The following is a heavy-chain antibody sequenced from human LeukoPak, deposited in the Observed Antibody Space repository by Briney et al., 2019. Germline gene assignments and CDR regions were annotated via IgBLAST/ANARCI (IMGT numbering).Heavy chain of an antibody. Sequence: PSQTLSLTCTVSGGSISNYYWSWIRQPPGKGLEWIGYIYYSGSTNYNPSLKSRVTISVDTSKNQFSLKLSSVTAADTAVYYCARVGGTNYYYYGMDVWGQGTTVTVSS. CDR2: IYYSGST. V-gene: IGHV4-59*01. J-gene: IGHJ6*02. D-gene: IGHD1-26*01. CDR3: ARVGGTNYYYYGMDV. CDR1: GGSISNYY.